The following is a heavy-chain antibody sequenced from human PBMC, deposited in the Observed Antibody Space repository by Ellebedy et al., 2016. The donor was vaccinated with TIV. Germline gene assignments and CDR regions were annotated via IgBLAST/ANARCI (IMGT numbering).Heavy chain of an antibody. V-gene: IGHV3-73*01. Sequence: GGSLRLSXAASGFNFSGSALHWVRQASGKGLEWVGRLRTKPNSYATAYAASVKGRFTISRDDSKNTAYLEMNFLKTEDTAIYYCTAEGPSDYHYYMTVWGTGTTVTVSS. CDR1: GFNFSGSA. CDR3: TAEGPSDYHYYMTV. J-gene: IGHJ6*03. D-gene: IGHD5-12*01. CDR2: LRTKPNSYAT.